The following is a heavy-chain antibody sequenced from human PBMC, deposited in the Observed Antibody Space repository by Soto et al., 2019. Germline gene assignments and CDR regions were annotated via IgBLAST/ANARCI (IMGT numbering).Heavy chain of an antibody. J-gene: IGHJ4*02. D-gene: IGHD2-21*02. V-gene: IGHV4-39*01. Sequence: SETLSLTCIVSGESISSSSYYWGWIRQPPGKGLEWIGSIYYSGRTYYNPSFKSRVTISIDTSKNQFSLKLSSVTATDTAVYYCARQRTTVVTQAYFDHWGQGALVTISS. CDR2: IYYSGRT. CDR1: GESISSSSYY. CDR3: ARQRTTVVTQAYFDH.